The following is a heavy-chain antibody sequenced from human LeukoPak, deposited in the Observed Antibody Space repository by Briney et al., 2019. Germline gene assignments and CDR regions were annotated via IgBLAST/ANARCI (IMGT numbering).Heavy chain of an antibody. J-gene: IGHJ3*02. V-gene: IGHV3-33*03. CDR2: IWYDGTHG. CDR1: GLALSSYA. CDR3: AKEAERDGFEIPGTFDM. Sequence: GGSLRLYCATSGLALSSYAMHRVRQAAGTGQEWVASIWYDGTHGNYVDSVKGRFTISKDNSKNTLYLEMNSLRVEDTAIFYWAKEAERDGFEIPGTFDMWGLVTMVTVSS. D-gene: IGHD5-24*01.